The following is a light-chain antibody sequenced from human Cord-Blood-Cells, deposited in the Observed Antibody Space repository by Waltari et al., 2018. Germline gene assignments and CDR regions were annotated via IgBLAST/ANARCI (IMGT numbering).Light chain of an antibody. CDR2: DVS. CDR3: SSYTSSSTLG. Sequence: QSALTQPASVSGSPGPSITISCTGTRRDVGGYNYVSWYQQQPAKAPKLMIYDVSNRPSGVSNRFSGSKSGNTASLTISGLQAGDEADYYCSSYTSSSTLGFGTGTKVTVL. V-gene: IGLV2-14*03. J-gene: IGLJ1*01. CDR1: RRDVGGYNY.